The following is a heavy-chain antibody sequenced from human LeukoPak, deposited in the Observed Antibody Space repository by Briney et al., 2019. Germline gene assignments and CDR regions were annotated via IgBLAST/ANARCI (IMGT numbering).Heavy chain of an antibody. Sequence: SETLSLTCTVSGGSISSYYWSWIRQPPGKGLEWIGYIYYSGSTNYNPSLKSRVTISVDTSKNQFSLKLSSVTAADTAVYYCAREDADDSSSWPRFDYWGQGTLVTVSS. V-gene: IGHV4-59*01. D-gene: IGHD6-13*01. CDR2: IYYSGST. CDR1: GGSISSYY. CDR3: AREDADDSSSWPRFDY. J-gene: IGHJ4*02.